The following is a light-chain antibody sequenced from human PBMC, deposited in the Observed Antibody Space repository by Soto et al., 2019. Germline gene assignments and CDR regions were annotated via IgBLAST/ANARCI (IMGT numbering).Light chain of an antibody. V-gene: IGKV3-20*01. Sequence: PDTLSVSLGGRATLSCRAIQSVISNLAWYQQKPGQAPRLLIYGASTRATGIPARFSGSGSGTDFTLTISRLEPEDFAVYFCQLYGSSPPRYTFAQGT. J-gene: IGKJ2*01. CDR1: QSVISN. CDR2: GAS. CDR3: QLYGSSPPRYT.